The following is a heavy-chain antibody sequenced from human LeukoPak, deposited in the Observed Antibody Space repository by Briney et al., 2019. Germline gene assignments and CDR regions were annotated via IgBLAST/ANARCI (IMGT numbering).Heavy chain of an antibody. CDR2: ISGSGGST. CDR3: ARGRALGYCSGGSCYHNHY. J-gene: IGHJ4*02. Sequence: GGSLRLSCAASGFTFSSYAMSWVRQAPGKGLEWVSAISGSGGSTYYADSVKGRFTISRDNSKNTLYLQMNSLRAEDTAVYYCARGRALGYCSGGSCYHNHYWGQGTLVTVSS. CDR1: GFTFSSYA. V-gene: IGHV3-23*01. D-gene: IGHD2-15*01.